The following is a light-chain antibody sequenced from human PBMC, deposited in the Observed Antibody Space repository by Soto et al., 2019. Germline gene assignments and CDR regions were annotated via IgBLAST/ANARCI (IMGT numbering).Light chain of an antibody. CDR3: QQYGTSSYT. CDR2: GAS. CDR1: QSVSSSY. V-gene: IGKV3-20*01. Sequence: EIVLTQSPGTLSLSPGERATLSCRASQSVSSSYLAWYQQKPGQAPRLLISGASSRATGIPDRFSGSGSGTDFTLTIRRLETEDFAVYYCQQYGTSSYTFGQGTKLEIK. J-gene: IGKJ2*01.